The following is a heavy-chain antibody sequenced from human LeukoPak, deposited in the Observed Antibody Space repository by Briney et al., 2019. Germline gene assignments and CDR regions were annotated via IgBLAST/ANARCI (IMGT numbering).Heavy chain of an antibody. D-gene: IGHD3-22*01. CDR1: GYTFTDYY. CDR2: INPNSGGT. V-gene: IGHV1-2*02. J-gene: IGHJ4*02. CDR3: AREYYYDSSGYAPLL. Sequence: ASVKVSCKASGYTFTDYYMHWVRQAPGQGLEWMGWINPNSGGTNYAQKFQGRVTMTRDTSISTAYMELSRLRSDDTAVYYCAREYYYDSSGYAPLLWGQGTLVTVSS.